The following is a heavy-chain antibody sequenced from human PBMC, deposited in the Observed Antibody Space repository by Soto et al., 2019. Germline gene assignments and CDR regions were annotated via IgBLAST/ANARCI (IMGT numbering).Heavy chain of an antibody. Sequence: PGGSLRLSCAASGFTFSSYAMSWVRQAPGKGQEWVSAISGSGGSTYYADSVKGRFTISRDNSKNTLYLQMNSLRAGDTAVYFCAKEGARMVRGNYDYWGQGTLVTVSS. V-gene: IGHV3-23*01. CDR3: AKEGARMVRGNYDY. CDR2: ISGSGGST. CDR1: GFTFSSYA. D-gene: IGHD3-10*01. J-gene: IGHJ4*02.